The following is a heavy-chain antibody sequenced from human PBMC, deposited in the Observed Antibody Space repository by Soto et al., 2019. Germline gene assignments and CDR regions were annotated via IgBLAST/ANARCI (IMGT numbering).Heavy chain of an antibody. J-gene: IGHJ6*01. V-gene: IGHV5-51*01. CDR2: IYPGDSNT. CDR1: GYNFTNYW. Sequence: GESLKISCKGSGYNFTNYWIGWVRQMPGKGLEWMGVIYPGDSNTRYSPSFEGQVTISAAKSISTAYLQWSSLKASDTAIYYCARRATLSMAVMDVWGQGTTVTVSS. CDR3: ARRATLSMAVMDV.